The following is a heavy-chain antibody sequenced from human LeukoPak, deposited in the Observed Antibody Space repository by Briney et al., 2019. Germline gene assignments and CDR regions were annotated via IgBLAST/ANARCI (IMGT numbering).Heavy chain of an antibody. J-gene: IGHJ6*02. CDR1: GITLSSFA. Sequence: GGSLRLSCAASGITLSSFAMSWVRQAPGTGLEWVSCFSGSGGSIYYADSVKGRFAISRDNSKDTLYLQMNSLRAEDTAVYYCAKFSPTPLLNYYYYGMDVWGQRTTVTVSS. CDR3: AKFSPTPLLNYYYYGMDV. V-gene: IGHV3-23*01. CDR2: FSGSGGSI.